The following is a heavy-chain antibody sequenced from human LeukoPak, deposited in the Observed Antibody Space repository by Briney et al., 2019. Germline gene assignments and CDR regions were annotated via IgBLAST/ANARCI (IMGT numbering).Heavy chain of an antibody. Sequence: GGSLRLSCAASGFTFSSYSMNWVRQAPGKGLEWVSYISSSGSTIYYADSVKGRFTISRDNAKNSLYLQMNSLRAEDTAVYYCARTRTAGYSSGWDHDYWGQGTLVTVSS. D-gene: IGHD6-19*01. CDR2: ISSSGSTI. CDR1: GFTFSSYS. V-gene: IGHV3-48*04. CDR3: ARTRTAGYSSGWDHDY. J-gene: IGHJ4*02.